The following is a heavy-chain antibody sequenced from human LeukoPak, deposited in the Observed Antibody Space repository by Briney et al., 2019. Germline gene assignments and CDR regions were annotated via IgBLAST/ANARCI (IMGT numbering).Heavy chain of an antibody. CDR2: ISGYNGNT. CDR3: AREYQLLCDY. V-gene: IGHV1-18*01. CDR1: GYTFTSYG. D-gene: IGHD2-2*01. Sequence: ASVKVSCKASGYTFTSYGISRVRQAPGQGLEWMGWISGYNGNTNYAQKLQDRVTMTTDTSTSTAYMELRSLRSDDTAVYYCAREYQLLCDYWGQGTLVTVSS. J-gene: IGHJ4*02.